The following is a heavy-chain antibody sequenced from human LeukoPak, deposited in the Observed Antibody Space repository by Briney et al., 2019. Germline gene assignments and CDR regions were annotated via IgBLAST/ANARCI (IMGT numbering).Heavy chain of an antibody. CDR3: ARALSRYYYYYYMDV. Sequence: GGSLRLSCAASGFTVSSNYMSWVRQAPGKGLEWVSVIYSGGSTYYADSVKGRFTISRDNYKNTLYLQMNSLRAEDTAVYYCARALSRYYYYYYMDVWGKGTTVTVSS. D-gene: IGHD6-25*01. CDR1: GFTVSSNY. CDR2: IYSGGST. J-gene: IGHJ6*03. V-gene: IGHV3-53*01.